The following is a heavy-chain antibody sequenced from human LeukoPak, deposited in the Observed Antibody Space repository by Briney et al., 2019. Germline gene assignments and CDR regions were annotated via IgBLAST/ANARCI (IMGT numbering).Heavy chain of an antibody. V-gene: IGHV3-30*02. CDR3: ARRPATNYYYYMDV. CDR2: IRYDGSNK. CDR1: GFTFSSYG. Sequence: GGSLRLSCAASGFTFSSYGMHWVRQAPGKGLEWVAFIRYDGSNKYYADSVKGRFTISRDNSKNTLYLQMNSLRAEDTALYYCARRPATNYYYYMDVWGKGTTVTVSS. J-gene: IGHJ6*03. D-gene: IGHD5-12*01.